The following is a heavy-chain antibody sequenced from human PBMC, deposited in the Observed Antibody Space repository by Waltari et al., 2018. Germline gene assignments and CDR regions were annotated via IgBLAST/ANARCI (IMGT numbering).Heavy chain of an antibody. Sequence: VQLIQSGPEVRHPGASVNASCKTPGYIFTEYSLSWARQALGQGLEWVGWVNPTTGGTAAAQKFQGRVSMTWDRTISTVYMEVSRLRADDTGVYHCARGWGSGMYYDYFYMDVWGKGTTVTVSS. V-gene: IGHV1-2*02. CDR2: VNPTTGGT. CDR1: GYIFTEYS. D-gene: IGHD1-26*01. CDR3: ARGWGSGMYYDYFYMDV. J-gene: IGHJ6*03.